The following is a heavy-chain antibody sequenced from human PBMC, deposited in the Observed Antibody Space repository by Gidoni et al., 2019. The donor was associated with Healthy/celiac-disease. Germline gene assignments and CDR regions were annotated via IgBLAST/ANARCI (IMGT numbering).Heavy chain of an antibody. CDR3: AKARELWSALGMDV. CDR1: GLTFSSYC. D-gene: IGHD5-18*01. CDR2: IAYDGSNK. Sequence: VQLVESGGGVVQPGRSLRLSCAASGLTFSSYCMHWVRQAPGKGLAWVAGIAYDGSNKYYADSVKGRFTISRDNSKNTLYLQMNSLRAEDTAVYYCAKARELWSALGMDVWGQGTTVTVSS. V-gene: IGHV3-30*18. J-gene: IGHJ6*02.